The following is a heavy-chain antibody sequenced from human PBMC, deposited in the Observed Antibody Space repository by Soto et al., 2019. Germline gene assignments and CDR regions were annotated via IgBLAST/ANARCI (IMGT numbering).Heavy chain of an antibody. CDR1: GGSLNSYY. Sequence: LSLPCTVSGGSLNSYYWSWIRQPPGKGLEWIRYIYYSGSTSYSPSLASRVTISAHTSKNQFSLKLSSVTAADTAVYYCAKDKGSAWAALDYWGQGTLVTVSS. CDR3: AKDKGSAWAALDY. J-gene: IGHJ4*02. CDR2: IYYSGST. V-gene: IGHV4-59*01. D-gene: IGHD6-19*01.